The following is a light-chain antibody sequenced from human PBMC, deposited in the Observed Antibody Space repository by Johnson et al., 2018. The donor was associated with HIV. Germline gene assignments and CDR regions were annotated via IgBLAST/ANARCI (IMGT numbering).Light chain of an antibody. Sequence: QSVLTQPPSVSAAPGQKVTISCSGSSSNIGNNYVSWYQQPPGTAPKLLIYENNKRPSGIPDRFSGCKSGTSATLGITGLQTGDEADYYCGTWDTSLSAGYVFGTGTKVTVL. CDR1: SSNIGNNY. CDR3: GTWDTSLSAGYV. CDR2: ENN. V-gene: IGLV1-51*02. J-gene: IGLJ1*01.